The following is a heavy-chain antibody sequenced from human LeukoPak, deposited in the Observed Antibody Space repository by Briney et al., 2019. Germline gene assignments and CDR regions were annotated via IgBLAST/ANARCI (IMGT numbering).Heavy chain of an antibody. J-gene: IGHJ3*02. CDR2: ISSSGSTI. Sequence: PGGSLRHFCAASGFPFRDYYMRWIRQAPGRGLAWVSYISSSGSTIYYDYAVQGRFAISREHAKNSLYLQINSLGAEAAAVYDCARDLPGPRTRAYDRSRYYVGDVLDMWGQGPMVSVSS. D-gene: IGHD3-22*01. CDR3: ARDLPGPRTRAYDRSRYYVGDVLDM. CDR1: GFPFRDYY. V-gene: IGHV3-11*04.